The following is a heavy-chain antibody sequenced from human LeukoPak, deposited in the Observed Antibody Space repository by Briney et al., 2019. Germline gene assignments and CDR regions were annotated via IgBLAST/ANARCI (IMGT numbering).Heavy chain of an antibody. V-gene: IGHV3-21*01. CDR1: GFTFSSYS. Sequence: GGSLRLSCAASGFTFSSYSMNWVRQAPGKGLEWVSSISSSSSYIYYADSVKGRFTISRHNAKNSLYLQMNSLRAEDTAVYYCAREAYDSSGLGYWGQGTLVTVSS. CDR2: ISSSSSYI. D-gene: IGHD3-22*01. CDR3: AREAYDSSGLGY. J-gene: IGHJ4*02.